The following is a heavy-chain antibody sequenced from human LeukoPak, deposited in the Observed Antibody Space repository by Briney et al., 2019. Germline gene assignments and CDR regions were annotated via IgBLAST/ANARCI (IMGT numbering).Heavy chain of an antibody. V-gene: IGHV3-7*01. J-gene: IGHJ4*02. CDR1: GFTFSSYW. CDR2: IKQDGSEK. Sequence: GGSLRLSCAASGFTFSSYWMSWVRQAPGKGLEWVANIKQDGSEKYYVDSVKGRFTISRDNAKNSLYLQMNSLRGEDTAVYYCASDPTTVTTFDYWGQGTLVTVSS. D-gene: IGHD4-17*01. CDR3: ASDPTTVTTFDY.